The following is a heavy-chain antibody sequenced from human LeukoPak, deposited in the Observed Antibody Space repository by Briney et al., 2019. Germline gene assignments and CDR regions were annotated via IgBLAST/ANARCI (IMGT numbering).Heavy chain of an antibody. CDR3: ARDRFTGYSSSWYAEGDWFDP. CDR1: GFTFSSYA. J-gene: IGHJ5*02. Sequence: PGGSLRLSCAASGFTFSSYAMSWVRQAPGKGLEWVSSISSSSSYIYYADSVKGRFTISRDNAKNSLYLQMNSLRAEDTAVYYCARDRFTGYSSSWYAEGDWFDPWGQGTLVTVSS. D-gene: IGHD6-13*01. V-gene: IGHV3-21*01. CDR2: ISSSSSYI.